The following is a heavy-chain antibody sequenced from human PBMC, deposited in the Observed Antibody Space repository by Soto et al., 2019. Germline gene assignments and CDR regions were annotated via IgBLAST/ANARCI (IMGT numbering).Heavy chain of an antibody. Sequence: GGSLRLSCAGSGFTFSSYGMRWVRQAPGKGLEWVAVISYDGSNKYYADSVKGRFTISRDNSKNTLYLQMNSLRAEDTAVYYCARSVRSGSFPYYYYAMDVWGQGTTVTVS. CDR3: ARSVRSGSFPYYYYAMDV. V-gene: IGHV3-30*03. CDR2: ISYDGSNK. CDR1: GFTFSSYG. J-gene: IGHJ6*02. D-gene: IGHD3-10*01.